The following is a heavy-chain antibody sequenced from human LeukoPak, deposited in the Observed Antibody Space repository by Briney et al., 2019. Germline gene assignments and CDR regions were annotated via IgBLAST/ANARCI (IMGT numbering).Heavy chain of an antibody. Sequence: GGSLRLSCAASGFTFTSHSMTWVRQPPGKGLEWVSCISSSGSYIFYADSVQGRFTISRDNAKKSLYLQMNSLRADDTAIYYCARVRSYSNSYYDFDPWGQGTLVTVSS. CDR1: GFTFTSHS. J-gene: IGHJ5*02. CDR2: ISSSGSYI. CDR3: ARVRSYSNSYYDFDP. D-gene: IGHD6-13*01. V-gene: IGHV3-21*01.